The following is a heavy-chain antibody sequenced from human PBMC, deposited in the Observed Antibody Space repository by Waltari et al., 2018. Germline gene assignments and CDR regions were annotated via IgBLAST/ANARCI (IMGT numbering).Heavy chain of an antibody. CDR2: IYTGGST. CDR3: ARSLGGDAFDL. Sequence: EGLLEESGGGSVQPGGSLRLSCAAFGCRVGMDYVNWVRQAPGQGLEWVSIIYTGGSTYYADSVRGRFTISRHNSQNTLSLEMNSLTSDDTGIYYCARSLGGDAFDLWGQGTMVAVSS. CDR1: GCRVGMDY. V-gene: IGHV3-53*04. D-gene: IGHD3-16*01. J-gene: IGHJ3*01.